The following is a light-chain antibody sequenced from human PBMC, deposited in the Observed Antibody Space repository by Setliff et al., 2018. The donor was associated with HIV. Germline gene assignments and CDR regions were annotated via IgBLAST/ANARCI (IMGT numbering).Light chain of an antibody. CDR1: SSDIGTDSF. CDR2: EVS. V-gene: IGLV2-14*01. CDR3: TSYTTSSAPLV. J-gene: IGLJ1*01. Sequence: QSVLTQPASVSGSPGQSITISCTGRSSDIGTDSFVSWYQQYPNKAPKVVIYEVSVRPSWISNRFSGSKSGNTASLTISRLQPEDDADYYCTSYTTSSAPLVFGSGTKVTVL.